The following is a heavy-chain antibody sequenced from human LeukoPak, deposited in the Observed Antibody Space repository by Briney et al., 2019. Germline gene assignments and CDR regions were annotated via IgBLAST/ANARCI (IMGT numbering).Heavy chain of an antibody. CDR1: GFTFSDYY. CDR2: ISSSGSTI. D-gene: IGHD3-9*01. Sequence: GGSLRLSCAASGFTFSDYYMSWIRQAPGKGLEWVSYISSSGSTIYYADSVKGRFTISRDNAKNSLYLQMNSLIAEDTAVYYCARVDILTGYYYFDYWGQGTLVTVSS. CDR3: ARVDILTGYYYFDY. J-gene: IGHJ4*02. V-gene: IGHV3-11*01.